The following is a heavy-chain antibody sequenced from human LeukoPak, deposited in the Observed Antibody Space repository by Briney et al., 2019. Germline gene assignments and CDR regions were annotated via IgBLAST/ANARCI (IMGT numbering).Heavy chain of an antibody. CDR3: ARERAILRYFDWPYFDY. D-gene: IGHD3-9*01. CDR2: ILSDGSKE. J-gene: IGHJ4*02. V-gene: IGHV3-33*01. CDR1: GFTFSSYG. Sequence: GGSLRLSCAASGFTFSSYGMHWVRQAPGKGLEWVAVILSDGSKEFYTDSVKGRFTISRDNSKNTLYLQMNSLRAEDTAVYYCARERAILRYFDWPYFDYWGQGTLVTVSS.